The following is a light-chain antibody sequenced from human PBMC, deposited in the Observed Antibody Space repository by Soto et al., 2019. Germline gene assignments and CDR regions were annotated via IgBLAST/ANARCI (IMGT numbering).Light chain of an antibody. V-gene: IGKV1-39*01. CDR3: QQSYDCPWA. CDR2: GAS. CDR1: QNIRSF. Sequence: DIQMTQSPASLSASVGDRVTITCRASQNIRSFLNWYQQKPGKAPKLLIYGASSLQIGVPSRFIGSGSGTEFTLTISSLQPEDFASYYCQQSYDCPWAFGPGTKVEVK. J-gene: IGKJ1*01.